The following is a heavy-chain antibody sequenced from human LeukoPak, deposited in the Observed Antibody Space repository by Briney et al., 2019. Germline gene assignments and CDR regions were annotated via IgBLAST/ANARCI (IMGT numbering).Heavy chain of an antibody. D-gene: IGHD3-10*01. CDR1: GGSISSYY. CDR2: IYYSGNT. V-gene: IGHV4-59*08. Sequence: PSETLSLTCTVSGGSISSYYWSWIRQPPGKGLEWIGYIYYSGNTNYNPSLKSRVTISIDTSKNQFSLKLSSVTAADTAVYYCARVYMVRGVIIRYYGMDVWGQGTTVTVSS. J-gene: IGHJ6*02. CDR3: ARVYMVRGVIIRYYGMDV.